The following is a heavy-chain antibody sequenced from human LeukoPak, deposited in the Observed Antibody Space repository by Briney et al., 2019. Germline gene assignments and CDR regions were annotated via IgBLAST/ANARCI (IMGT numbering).Heavy chain of an antibody. CDR3: AREWYYYDSSGTDAFDI. CDR2: ISSSSSTI. J-gene: IGHJ3*02. V-gene: IGHV3-48*04. CDR1: GFTFSSYS. D-gene: IGHD3-22*01. Sequence: PGGSLRLSCAASGFTFSSYSMNWVRQAPGKGLEWVSYISSSSSTIYYADSVKGRFTISRDNAKNSLYLQMNSLRAEDTAVYYCAREWYYYDSSGTDAFDIWGQGTMVTVSS.